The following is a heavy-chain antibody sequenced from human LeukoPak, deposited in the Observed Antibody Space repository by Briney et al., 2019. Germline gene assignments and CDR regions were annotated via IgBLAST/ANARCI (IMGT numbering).Heavy chain of an antibody. CDR3: ARMGGGSGANGGWFDP. Sequence: TSETLSLTCTVSGGSINSYYWSWIRQPPGKGLEWIGYIYYSGSTNYNPSLKSRVTISVDTSKNQFSLKLSSVTAADTAVYYCARMGGGSGANGGWFDPWGQGTLVTVSS. D-gene: IGHD1-26*01. V-gene: IGHV4-59*08. CDR1: GGSINSYY. CDR2: IYYSGST. J-gene: IGHJ5*02.